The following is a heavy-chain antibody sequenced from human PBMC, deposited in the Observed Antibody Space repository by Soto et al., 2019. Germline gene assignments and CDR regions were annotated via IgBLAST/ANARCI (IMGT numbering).Heavy chain of an antibody. J-gene: IGHJ4*02. CDR3: MRDRNWSPH. Sequence: VQMVQSGGGLVQPGGSLRLSCAVSGFTFSAFRMTWVRQAAGRGLEWVATINHDGSEKYYVDSVTGRFTISRDNAKSSLYLQMNSLRAEDTAVYYCMRDRNWSPHWGQGTQVTVSS. CDR2: INHDGSEK. V-gene: IGHV3-7*01. CDR1: GFTFSAFR.